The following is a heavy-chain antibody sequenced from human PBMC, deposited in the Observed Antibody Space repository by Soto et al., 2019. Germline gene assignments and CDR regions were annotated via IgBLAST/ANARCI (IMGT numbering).Heavy chain of an antibody. V-gene: IGHV3-7*05. CDR3: ARIGYSSPSLDY. D-gene: IGHD6-13*01. CDR1: GFTFSNYW. J-gene: IGHJ4*02. Sequence: PGGSLRLSCAASGFTFSNYWMTWVRQAPGKGLEWVVNINQDGSVKYYVDSVKGRLTVSRDNAKNSLYMQMNSLRAEDTAVYYCARIGYSSPSLDYWGPGTLVTVSS. CDR2: INQDGSVK.